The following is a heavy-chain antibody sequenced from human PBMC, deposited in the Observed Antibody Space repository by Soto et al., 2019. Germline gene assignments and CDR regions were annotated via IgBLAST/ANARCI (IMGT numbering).Heavy chain of an antibody. J-gene: IGHJ6*02. V-gene: IGHV2-5*02. Sequence: QITLKESGPPLVKPTQTLTLTCIFSGFSLSSSGVGVGWIRQPPGKALEWLALIYWDGDKRYSPSLKTRLTITKDTSTNEVVLTMTNMDPVDTGTYYCAHKGGRGAGMDVWGQGTTVTVSS. CDR1: GFSLSSSGVG. CDR2: IYWDGDK. D-gene: IGHD2-15*01. CDR3: AHKGGRGAGMDV.